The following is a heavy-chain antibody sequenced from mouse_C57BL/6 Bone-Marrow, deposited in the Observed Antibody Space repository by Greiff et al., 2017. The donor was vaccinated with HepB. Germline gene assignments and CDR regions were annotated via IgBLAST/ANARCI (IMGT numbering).Heavy chain of an antibody. CDR3: ARKGWLLRRYFDV. CDR1: GYTFTSYG. J-gene: IGHJ1*03. D-gene: IGHD2-3*01. V-gene: IGHV1-81*01. Sequence: VQLQQSGAELARPGASVKLSCKASGYTFTSYGISWVKQRTGQGLEWIGEIYPRSGNTYYNEKFKGKATLTADKSSSTAYMELRSLTSEDSAVYFCARKGWLLRRYFDVWGTGTTVTVSS. CDR2: IYPRSGNT.